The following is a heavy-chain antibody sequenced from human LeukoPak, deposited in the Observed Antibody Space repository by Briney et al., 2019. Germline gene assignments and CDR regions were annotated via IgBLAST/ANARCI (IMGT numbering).Heavy chain of an antibody. CDR2: INHSGST. CDR1: GGSFSGYY. J-gene: IGHJ4*02. V-gene: IGHV4-34*01. D-gene: IGHD6-6*01. Sequence: SGTLSLTCAVYGGSFSGYYWSWIRQPPGKGLEWIGEINHSGSTNYNPSLKSRVTISVDTSKNQFSLKLSSVTAADTAVYYCARGLIAARPNDYWGQGTLVTVSS. CDR3: ARGLIAARPNDY.